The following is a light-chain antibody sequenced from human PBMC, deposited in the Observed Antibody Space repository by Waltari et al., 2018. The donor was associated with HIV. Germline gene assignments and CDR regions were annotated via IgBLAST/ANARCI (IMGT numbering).Light chain of an antibody. Sequence: NFVLPQPPSLSQSPVNTVTISCTGSRGSITNNIVPWYQHRPGSAPTTVIYEDNQTPSGVPDRFSGSIYSSSNSASLTISGLKTEDEADYYCQSYDSNNVIFGGGTKLTVL. CDR1: RGSITNNI. V-gene: IGLV6-57*02. J-gene: IGLJ2*01. CDR3: QSYDSNNVI. CDR2: EDN.